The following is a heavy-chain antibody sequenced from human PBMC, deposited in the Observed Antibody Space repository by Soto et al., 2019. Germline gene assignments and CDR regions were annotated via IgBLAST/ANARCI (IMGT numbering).Heavy chain of an antibody. D-gene: IGHD3-16*01. V-gene: IGHV3-9*02. CDR2: IYWNSNRI. CDR3: LKDVMPGGADC. J-gene: IGHJ4*02. CDR1: GCTSDDYA. Sequence: EVKLVESGGGLVQPGRSLRLSCVASGCTSDDYAMHWVRQAPGKGLEWVAGIYWNSNRIDYGDSVKGRFTISRDNAEKSLYLQMNSLRPEDTAMYFCLKDVMPGGADCWGQGTLVTVSS.